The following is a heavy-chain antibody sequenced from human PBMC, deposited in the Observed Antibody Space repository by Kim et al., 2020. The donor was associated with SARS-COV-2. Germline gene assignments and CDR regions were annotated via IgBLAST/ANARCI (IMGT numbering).Heavy chain of an antibody. CDR3: AKDAYYYDSSGYLIY. CDR1: GFTFDDYA. V-gene: IGHV3-9*01. CDR2: ISWNSGSI. Sequence: GGSLRLSCAASGFTFDDYAMHWVRQAPGKGLEWVSGISWNSGSIGYADSVKGRFTISRDNAKNSLYLQMNSLRAEDTALYYCAKDAYYYDSSGYLIYWGQGTLVTVSS. J-gene: IGHJ4*02. D-gene: IGHD3-22*01.